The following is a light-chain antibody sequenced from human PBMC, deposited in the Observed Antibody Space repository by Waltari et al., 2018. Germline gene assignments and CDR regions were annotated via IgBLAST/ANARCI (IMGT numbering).Light chain of an antibody. CDR3: QSADSSDTSWV. Sequence: SYELTPPPSVSVSPGQTARTPCSGDALPTKFGDWYQQKSGQAPVLVIYEDSKRPSGIPERFSGSSSGTTATLTISGVQAEDEADYYCQSADSSDTSWVFGGGTKVTVL. CDR1: ALPTKF. J-gene: IGLJ3*02. CDR2: EDS. V-gene: IGLV3-25*03.